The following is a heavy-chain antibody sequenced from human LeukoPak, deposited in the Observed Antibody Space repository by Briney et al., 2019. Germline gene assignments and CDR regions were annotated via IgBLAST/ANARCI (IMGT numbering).Heavy chain of an antibody. CDR2: INFSGTT. CDR1: SGSIRSYY. V-gene: IGHV4-59*01. CDR3: ARGSGALYYGMDV. J-gene: IGHJ6*02. Sequence: SETLSLTCTVPSGSIRSYYWSWIRQPPGEGLEWIGYINFSGTTNYNPSLKSRVTISADTSKDQFSLKLTSVTAADTAVYYCARGSGALYYGMDVWGQGTTVTVSS. D-gene: IGHD3-10*01.